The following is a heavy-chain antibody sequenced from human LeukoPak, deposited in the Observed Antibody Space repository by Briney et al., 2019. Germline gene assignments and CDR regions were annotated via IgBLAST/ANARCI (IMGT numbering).Heavy chain of an antibody. Sequence: SETLSLTCTVSGGSISSGDYYWHWIRQPPGKGLEWIGYIYYSGSTYYNPPLKSRVTISVDTSKRQFSLKLSSVTAADTAVYYCARLRGYYFDYWGQGTLVTVSS. CDR2: IYYSGST. J-gene: IGHJ4*02. CDR1: GGSISSGDYY. CDR3: ARLRGYYFDY. D-gene: IGHD3-16*01. V-gene: IGHV4-30-4*08.